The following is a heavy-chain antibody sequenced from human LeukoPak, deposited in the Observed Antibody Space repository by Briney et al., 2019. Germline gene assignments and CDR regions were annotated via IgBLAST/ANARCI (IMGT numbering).Heavy chain of an antibody. J-gene: IGHJ6*03. D-gene: IGHD1-26*01. CDR2: ITSGSSYR. CDR1: GFTFSSYS. Sequence: GGSLRLSCAASGFTFSSYSMNWVRQAPGKGLEWVSSITSGSSYRFYADSVKGRFTISRDNAKNSLYLQMNSLRAEDTAVYYCARDPYSGSYGNYYYFMDVWGKGTTVTISS. V-gene: IGHV3-21*01. CDR3: ARDPYSGSYGNYYYFMDV.